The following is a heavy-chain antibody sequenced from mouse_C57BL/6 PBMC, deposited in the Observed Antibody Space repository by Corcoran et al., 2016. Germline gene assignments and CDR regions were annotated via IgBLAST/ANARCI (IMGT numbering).Heavy chain of an antibody. Sequence: QVQLQQSGPELVKPGASVKISCKASGYSFTSYYIHWVKQRPGQGLEWIGWIYPGSGNTKYNEKFKGKATLTADTSSSTAYMQLSSLTSEDSAVYYCAIRTFQLAWFAYWGQGTLVTVSA. V-gene: IGHV1-66*01. CDR2: IYPGSGNT. D-gene: IGHD4-1*02. CDR1: GYSFTSYY. J-gene: IGHJ3*01. CDR3: AIRTFQLAWFAY.